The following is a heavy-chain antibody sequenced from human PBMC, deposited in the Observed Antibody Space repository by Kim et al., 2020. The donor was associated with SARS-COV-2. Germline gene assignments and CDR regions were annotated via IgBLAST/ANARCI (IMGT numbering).Heavy chain of an antibody. J-gene: IGHJ5*02. CDR3: ARDVPLSPRAAGTP. Sequence: DSVKGRVTIPRDNAKNSLYLQMNSLRAEDTAVYYCARDVPLSPRAAGTPWGQGTLVTVSS. D-gene: IGHD6-13*01. V-gene: IGHV3-21*01.